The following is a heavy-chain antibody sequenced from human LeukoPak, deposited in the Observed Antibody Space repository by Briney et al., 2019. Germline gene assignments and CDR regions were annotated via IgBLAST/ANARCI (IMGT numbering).Heavy chain of an antibody. CDR2: SSHTGDIT. J-gene: IGHJ6*03. V-gene: IGHV4-34*01. CDR3: ARGRPYSSSWYMDYYYYMDV. D-gene: IGHD6-13*01. CDR1: GGSFSNYY. Sequence: SETLSLTCAVYGGSFSNYYWTWVRQTPGRGHEWIGESSHTGDITNYNPSLKSRVTISVDTSKNQFSLKLSSVTAADTAVYYCARGRPYSSSWYMDYYYYMDVWGKGTTVTVSS.